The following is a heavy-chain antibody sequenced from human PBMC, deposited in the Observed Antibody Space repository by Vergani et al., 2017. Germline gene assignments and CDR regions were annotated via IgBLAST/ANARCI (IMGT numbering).Heavy chain of an antibody. V-gene: IGHV4-59*01. J-gene: IGHJ4*02. Sequence: QVQLQESGPGLVKPSETLSLTCTVSGGSISRYYWSWIRQPPGKGLEWIGYIYYSGGTNYNPSLKSRVTISVDTSQNQFSLKLSSVTAADTAVYYCVRRGPEGPLGTYDDFWSGYNYDLDDWGQGTLVTVSS. D-gene: IGHD3-3*01. CDR1: GGSISRYY. CDR3: VRRGPEGPLGTYDDFWSGYNYDLDD. CDR2: IYYSGGT.